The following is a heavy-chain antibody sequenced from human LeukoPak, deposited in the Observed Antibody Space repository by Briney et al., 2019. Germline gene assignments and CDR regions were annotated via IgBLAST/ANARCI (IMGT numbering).Heavy chain of an antibody. J-gene: IGHJ4*02. V-gene: IGHV3-48*02. CDR3: ARDWGYGYSDQ. CDR1: NFTFTAYN. Sequence: GGSLRLSCVAYNFTFTAYNMNWVRQAAGKGLEWISYINYSRNKISYADSVKGRLSVSRDNDKNAVYLQMNSLTDEDTAIYYCARDWGYGYSDQWGQGILVTVSS. D-gene: IGHD4-11*01. CDR2: INYSRNKI.